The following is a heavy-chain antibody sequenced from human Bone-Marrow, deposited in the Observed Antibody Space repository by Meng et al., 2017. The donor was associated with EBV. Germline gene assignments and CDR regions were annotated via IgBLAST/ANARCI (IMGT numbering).Heavy chain of an antibody. V-gene: IGHV4-4*02. Sequence: QVQLQESGPGLVKPSGTPPPTCAVSGGSISSSNWWSWVRQPPGKGLEWIGEIRQSGSTNSNPSLKSRVIMSLDTSKNDFSLNLTSVTAADTAVYFCARASMLRDYAFDIWGTGTLGNVSS. CDR3: ARASMLRDYAFDI. CDR1: GGSISSSNW. J-gene: IGHJ3*02. CDR2: IRQSGST. D-gene: IGHD3-10*01.